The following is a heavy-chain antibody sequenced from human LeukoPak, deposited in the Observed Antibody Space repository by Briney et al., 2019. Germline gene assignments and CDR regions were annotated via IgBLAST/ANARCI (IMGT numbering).Heavy chain of an antibody. CDR3: AKDPMVVAANYFDY. V-gene: IGHV3-23*01. Sequence: GGSLRLSCAASGFTFSSYAMSWVRQAPEKGLEWVSAISGSGGSTYYADSVRGRFTISRDNSKNTLYLQMNSLRAEDTAVCYCAKDPMVVAANYFDYWGQGTLVTVSS. CDR2: ISGSGGST. D-gene: IGHD2-15*01. CDR1: GFTFSSYA. J-gene: IGHJ4*02.